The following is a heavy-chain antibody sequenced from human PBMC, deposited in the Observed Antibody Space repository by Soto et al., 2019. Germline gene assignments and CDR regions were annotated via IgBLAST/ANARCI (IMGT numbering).Heavy chain of an antibody. CDR2: ISSNGGST. CDR1: GFTFSSYA. CDR3: VKVKGYDSSGYYSRSGYFDY. D-gene: IGHD3-22*01. Sequence: VGSLRLSCSASGFTFSSYAMHWVRQAPGKGLEYVSAISSNGGSTYYADSVKGRFTISRDNSKNTLYLQMSSLRAEDTAVYYCVKVKGYDSSGYYSRSGYFDYWGQGTLVTVSS. V-gene: IGHV3-64D*06. J-gene: IGHJ4*02.